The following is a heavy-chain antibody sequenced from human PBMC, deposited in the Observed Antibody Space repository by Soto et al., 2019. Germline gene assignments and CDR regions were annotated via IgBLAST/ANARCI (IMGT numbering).Heavy chain of an antibody. J-gene: IGHJ6*03. CDR2: IIPILGIA. D-gene: IGHD2-15*01. CDR1: GGTFSSYT. V-gene: IGHV1-69*04. Sequence: ASVKVSCKASGGTFSSYTISWVRQAPGQGLEWMGRIIPILGIANYAQKFQGRVTITADKSTSTAYMELSSLRSEDTAVYYCARDLVVVAATYNYYYMDVWGKGTTVTVSS. CDR3: ARDLVVVAATYNYYYMDV.